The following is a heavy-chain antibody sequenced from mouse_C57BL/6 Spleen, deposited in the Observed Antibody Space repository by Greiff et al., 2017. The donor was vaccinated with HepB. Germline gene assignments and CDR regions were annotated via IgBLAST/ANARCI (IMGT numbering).Heavy chain of an antibody. CDR3: AYYYGSSLYYFDY. V-gene: IGHV1-81*01. D-gene: IGHD1-1*01. CDR2: IYPRSGNT. CDR1: GYTFTSYG. J-gene: IGHJ2*01. Sequence: QVQLQQSGAELARPGASVKLSCKASGYTFTSYGISWVKQRTGQGLEWIGEIYPRSGNTYFNEKFKGKATLTADKSSSTAYMELRSLTSEDSAVYFCAYYYGSSLYYFDYWGQGTTLTVSS.